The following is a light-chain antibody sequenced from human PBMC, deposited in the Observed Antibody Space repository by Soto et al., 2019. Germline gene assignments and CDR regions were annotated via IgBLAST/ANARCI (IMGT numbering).Light chain of an antibody. CDR1: SSDVGTYDL. Sequence: QSVLTQPASVSGSPGQSITISCTGSSSDVGTYDLVSWYQHHPGAAPKLMIYEATRRPSGISNRFSSSKSGNTASLTISGLQAEDEADYYCCSFAGSNSWVFGGGTKLTVL. V-gene: IGLV2-23*01. CDR3: CSFAGSNSWV. J-gene: IGLJ3*02. CDR2: EAT.